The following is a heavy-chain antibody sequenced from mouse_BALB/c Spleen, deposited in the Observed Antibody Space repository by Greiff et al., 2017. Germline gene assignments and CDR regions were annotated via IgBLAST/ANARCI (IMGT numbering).Heavy chain of an antibody. CDR1: GYAFTNYL. J-gene: IGHJ3*01. V-gene: IGHV1-54*01. Sequence: QVQLKESGAELVRPGTSVKVSCKASGYAFTNYLIEWVKQRPGQGLEWIGVINPGSGGTNYNEKFKGKATLTADKSSSTAYMQLSSLTSDDSAVYFCAREELLRPFAYWGQGTLVTVSA. CDR3: AREELLRPFAY. CDR2: INPGSGGT. D-gene: IGHD1-1*01.